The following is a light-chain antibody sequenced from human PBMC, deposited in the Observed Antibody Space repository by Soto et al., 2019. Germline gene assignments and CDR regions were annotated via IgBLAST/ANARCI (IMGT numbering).Light chain of an antibody. CDR1: SSDVGSYNL. J-gene: IGLJ2*01. CDR3: CSYAGNRIVV. V-gene: IGLV2-23*02. CDR2: DVT. Sequence: QSALTQPASVSGSPGQSITISCTGTSSDVGSYNLVSWYQQHPGKAPKVMIYDVTKRPSGVSNRFSGSKSGNTASLTISGLQAEDEADYYCCSYAGNRIVVFGGGTKLTVL.